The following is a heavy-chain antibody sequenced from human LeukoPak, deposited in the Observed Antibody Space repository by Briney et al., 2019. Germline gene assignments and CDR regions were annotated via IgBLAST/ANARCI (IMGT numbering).Heavy chain of an antibody. Sequence: ASVKVSCKASGYTFTSYDINWVRQATGQGLEWMGWMNPNSGNTGYAQKFQGSVTMTRNTSISTAYMELSSLRSEDTAVYYCARIEGGGDYGVYYYYGMDVWGQGTTVTVSS. CDR1: GYTFTSYD. CDR3: ARIEGGGDYGVYYYYGMDV. CDR2: MNPNSGNT. D-gene: IGHD4-17*01. J-gene: IGHJ6*02. V-gene: IGHV1-8*01.